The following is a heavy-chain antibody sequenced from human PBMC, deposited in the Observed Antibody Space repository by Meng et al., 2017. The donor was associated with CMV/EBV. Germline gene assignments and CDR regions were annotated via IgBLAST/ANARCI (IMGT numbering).Heavy chain of an antibody. V-gene: IGHV1-46*01. D-gene: IGHD3-22*01. CDR3: ARDGAPRDSSGYYSDY. CDR1: GYTFTSYY. CDR2: INPGGGST. J-gene: IGHJ4*02. Sequence: ASVKVSCKASGYTFTSYYMHWVRQAPGQGLEWMGIINPGGGSTSYAQKFQGRVTMTRDTSTSTVYMELSSLRSEDTAVYYCARDGAPRDSSGYYSDYWGQGTLVTVSS.